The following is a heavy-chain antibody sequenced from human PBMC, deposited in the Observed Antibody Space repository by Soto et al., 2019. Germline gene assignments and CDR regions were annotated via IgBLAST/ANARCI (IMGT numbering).Heavy chain of an antibody. D-gene: IGHD3-16*01. CDR2: ISTYNDNT. CDR1: GYTFTNFG. J-gene: IGHJ4*02. V-gene: IGHV1-18*01. Sequence: QVQLVQSGAEVKKPGASVKGSCKTSGYTFTNFGITWVRQAPGQGLEWMGWISTYNDNTNYAQKFQGSVTMTTDTPTRTAYMELRRMRSDDKAVYYCARRGTPFDYWGQGTLVTVSS. CDR3: ARRGTPFDY.